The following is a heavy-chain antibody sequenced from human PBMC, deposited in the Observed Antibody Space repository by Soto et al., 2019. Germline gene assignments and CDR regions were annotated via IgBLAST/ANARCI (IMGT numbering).Heavy chain of an antibody. D-gene: IGHD3-9*01. V-gene: IGHV1-69*13. CDR3: ARQAPLLRYFDWLPPDY. CDR1: GGTFSSYA. J-gene: IGHJ4*02. CDR2: IIPIFGTA. Sequence: ASVKVSCKASGGTFSSYAISWVRQAPGQGLEWMGGIIPIFGTANYAQKFQGRVTITADESTSTAYMELSSLRSEDTAVYYCARQAPLLRYFDWLPPDYWGQGTLVTVS.